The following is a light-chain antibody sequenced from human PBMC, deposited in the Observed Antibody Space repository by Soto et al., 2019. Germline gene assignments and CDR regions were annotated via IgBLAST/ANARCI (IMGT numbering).Light chain of an antibody. CDR3: CSYAGSYTFPFYV. CDR2: DVS. V-gene: IGLV2-11*01. CDR1: SSDVGGYNY. Sequence: QSALTQPRSVSGSPGQSVTISCTGTSSDVGGYNYVSWYQQHPGKAPKLMIYDVSKRPSGVPDRFSGSKSGNTASLTISGLQAEEEADYYCCSYAGSYTFPFYVFGTGTKLTVL. J-gene: IGLJ1*01.